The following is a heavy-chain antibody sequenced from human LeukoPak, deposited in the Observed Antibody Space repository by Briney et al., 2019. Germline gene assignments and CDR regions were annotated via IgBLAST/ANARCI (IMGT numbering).Heavy chain of an antibody. CDR2: IYYSGST. CDR3: ARGSGGRSTTLGMDV. CDR1: GGSISSYY. V-gene: IGHV4-59*12. Sequence: SETLSLTCTVSGGSISSYYWSWIRQPPGKGLEWIGYIYYSGSTNYNPSLKSRVTISVDTSKNQFSLKLSSVTAADTAVYYCARGSGGRSTTLGMDVWGQGTTVTVSS. J-gene: IGHJ6*02. D-gene: IGHD2-15*01.